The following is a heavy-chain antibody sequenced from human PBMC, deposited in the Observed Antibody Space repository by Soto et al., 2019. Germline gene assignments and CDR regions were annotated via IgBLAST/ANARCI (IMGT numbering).Heavy chain of an antibody. CDR2: IWYDGSKE. J-gene: IGHJ5*02. CDR1: GFSFSSFG. V-gene: IGHV3-33*08. D-gene: IGHD3-16*01. Sequence: QEQLAESGGGVVQPGTSLRLSCTASGFSFSSFGMNWVRQAPGKGLEWVALIWYDGSKEYYADSVKGRFTISRDDSKNTLYLQMDSLRAEDTAVYYCTREGTFGSGPNVAWFAPWGQGTLVTVSS. CDR3: TREGTFGSGPNVAWFAP.